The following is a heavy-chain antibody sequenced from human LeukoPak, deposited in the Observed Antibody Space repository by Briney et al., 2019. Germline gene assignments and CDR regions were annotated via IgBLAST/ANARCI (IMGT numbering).Heavy chain of an antibody. J-gene: IGHJ4*02. CDR2: INAGNGNT. CDR1: GYTFTSYA. V-gene: IGHV1-3*01. Sequence: ASVKVSCKASGYTFTSYAMHWVRQAPGQRLEWMGWINAGNGNTKYSQKFRGRVTMTEDTSTDTAYMELSSLRSEDTAVYYCATLVYGYSSSWPDYWGQGTLVTVSS. D-gene: IGHD6-13*01. CDR3: ATLVYGYSSSWPDY.